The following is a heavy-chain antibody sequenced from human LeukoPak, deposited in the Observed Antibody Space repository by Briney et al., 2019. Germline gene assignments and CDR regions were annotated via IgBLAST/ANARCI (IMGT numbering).Heavy chain of an antibody. D-gene: IGHD5-24*01. J-gene: IGHJ4*02. CDR3: AGVSRMGTIKEFSYFDY. Sequence: SETLSLTCAVSGYSISSGYYWGWIRQPPGKGLEWIGSMYHSGSTYYNPSLKSRVTISVDTSKNQFSLKLSSVTAADKAVYYCAGVSRMGTIKEFSYFDYWGQGTLVTVSS. V-gene: IGHV4-38-2*01. CDR2: MYHSGST. CDR1: GYSISSGYY.